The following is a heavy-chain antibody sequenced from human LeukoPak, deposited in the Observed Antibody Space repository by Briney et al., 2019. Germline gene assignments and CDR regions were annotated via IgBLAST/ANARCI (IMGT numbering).Heavy chain of an antibody. D-gene: IGHD6-13*01. Sequence: GGSLRLSCAASGFTFSNAWMSWVRQAPGKGLEWVGRIKSKTDGGTTDYAAPVKGRFTISRDDSKNTLYLQMNSLKTEDTAVYYCTTDQVGSSWPYYFDYWCQGTLVTVSS. CDR1: GFTFSNAW. J-gene: IGHJ4*02. CDR2: IKSKTDGGTT. V-gene: IGHV3-15*01. CDR3: TTDQVGSSWPYYFDY.